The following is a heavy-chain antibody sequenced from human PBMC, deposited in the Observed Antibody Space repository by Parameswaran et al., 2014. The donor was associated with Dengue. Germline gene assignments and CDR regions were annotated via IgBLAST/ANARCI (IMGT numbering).Heavy chain of an antibody. CDR1: GFTFDDYT. CDR3: AKDGSGYRKERGPRSYYYGMDV. J-gene: IGHJ6*02. V-gene: IGHV3-43*01. D-gene: IGHD5-24*01. CDR2: ISWDGGST. Sequence: QAGGSLRLSCAASGFTFDDYTMHWVRQAPGKGLEWVSLISWDGGSTYYADSVKGRFTISRDNSKNSLYLQMNSLRTEDTALYYCAKDGSGYRKERGPRSYYYGMDVWGQGTTVTVSS.